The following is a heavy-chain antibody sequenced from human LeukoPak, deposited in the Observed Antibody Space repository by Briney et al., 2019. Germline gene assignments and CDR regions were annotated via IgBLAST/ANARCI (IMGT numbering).Heavy chain of an antibody. J-gene: IGHJ3*02. Sequence: GGSLRLSCAASGFTFNTYSVNWVRQAPGKGLEWVSYISSRSNSIYYADSVKGRFTISRDNAKNSLYLQMNSLRAEDTAIYYCAREVVVIATSSTDAFDIWGQGTMVTVSS. V-gene: IGHV3-48*01. D-gene: IGHD2-21*01. CDR3: AREVVVIATSSTDAFDI. CDR1: GFTFNTYS. CDR2: ISSRSNSI.